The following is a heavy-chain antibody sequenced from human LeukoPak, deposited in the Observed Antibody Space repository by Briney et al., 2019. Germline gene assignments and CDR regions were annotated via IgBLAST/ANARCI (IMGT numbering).Heavy chain of an antibody. D-gene: IGHD3-16*01. CDR1: GYTFTGYY. J-gene: IGHJ6*02. Sequence: ASVKVSCKASGYTFTGYYMHWVRQAPGQGLEWMGWINPNSGGTNYAQKFQGRVTMTRDTSISTAYMELSGLRSDDTAVYYCARNRMLLAYYYYGMDVWGQGTTVTVSS. V-gene: IGHV1-2*02. CDR2: INPNSGGT. CDR3: ARNRMLLAYYYYGMDV.